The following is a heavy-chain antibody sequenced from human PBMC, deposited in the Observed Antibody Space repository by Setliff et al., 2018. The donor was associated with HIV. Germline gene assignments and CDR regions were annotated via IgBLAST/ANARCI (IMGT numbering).Heavy chain of an antibody. CDR3: AKVALPLGSESDAFDI. Sequence: PGGSLRLSCAASGFTFGSYAMSWVRQAPGKGLEWVSVISGSGGSTYYADSVKGRFTISRDNSKNTLYLQMNSLRAEDTAVYYCAKVALPLGSESDAFDIWGQGTMVTVSS. CDR1: GFTFGSYA. J-gene: IGHJ3*02. CDR2: ISGSGGST. V-gene: IGHV3-23*01. D-gene: IGHD2-15*01.